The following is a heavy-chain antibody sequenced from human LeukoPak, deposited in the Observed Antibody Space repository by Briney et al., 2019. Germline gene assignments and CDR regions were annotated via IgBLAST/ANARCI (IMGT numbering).Heavy chain of an antibody. CDR2: IDPSDSYT. J-gene: IGHJ4*02. Sequence: GESLRISCKGSGYGFTSYWITWVRQMPGKGLEWLGRIDPSDSYTDYSPSFQGHVTISADKSISTAYLQWSSLKASDTAMYYCAIDPYYYDGSGSLDYWGQGTLVTVSS. D-gene: IGHD3-22*01. V-gene: IGHV5-10-1*01. CDR3: AIDPYYYDGSGSLDY. CDR1: GYGFTSYW.